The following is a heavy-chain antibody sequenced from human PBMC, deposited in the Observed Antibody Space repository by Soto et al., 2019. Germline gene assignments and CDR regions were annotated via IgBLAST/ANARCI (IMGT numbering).Heavy chain of an antibody. Sequence: QVQLVQSGAEVKKPGASVKVSCKASGYTFTSYGISWVRHAPGQGLEWMGWISAYNGNTNYAQKLQGGVTITTDTSTSTAYMELRSLRSDDTAVYYCARDPLRFLEWLTPGSFDYWGQGTLVTVSS. CDR1: GYTFTSYG. D-gene: IGHD3-3*01. CDR3: ARDPLRFLEWLTPGSFDY. J-gene: IGHJ4*02. V-gene: IGHV1-18*01. CDR2: ISAYNGNT.